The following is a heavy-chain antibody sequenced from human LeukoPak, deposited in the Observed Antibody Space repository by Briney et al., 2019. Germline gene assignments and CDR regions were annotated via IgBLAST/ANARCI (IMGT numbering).Heavy chain of an antibody. D-gene: IGHD3-22*01. CDR3: AKSYYDSSGYYGY. J-gene: IGHJ4*02. CDR1: GFTFRSYA. V-gene: IGHV3-23*01. CDR2: ISGSGGTT. Sequence: GGSLRLSCAASGFTFRSYAMSWVRQAPGKGLEWVSAISGSGGTTYFADSVRGRFTISRDNSKNTLYLQMNSLRAEDTAVYYCAKSYYDSSGYYGYWGQGTLVTVSS.